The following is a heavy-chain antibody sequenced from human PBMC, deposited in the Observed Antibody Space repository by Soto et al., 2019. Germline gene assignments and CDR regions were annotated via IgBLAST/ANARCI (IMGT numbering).Heavy chain of an antibody. CDR1: GGSISSSSYY. V-gene: IGHV4-39*01. J-gene: IGHJ4*02. CDR3: ATFRYSYGYLVY. CDR2: IYYSGST. Sequence: SETLSLTCTVSGGSISSSSYYWGWIRQPPGKGLEWTGSIYYSGSTYYNPSLKSRITISVDTSKNQFSLKLSSVTAADTAVYYCATFRYSYGYLVYWGQGTLVTVSS. D-gene: IGHD5-18*01.